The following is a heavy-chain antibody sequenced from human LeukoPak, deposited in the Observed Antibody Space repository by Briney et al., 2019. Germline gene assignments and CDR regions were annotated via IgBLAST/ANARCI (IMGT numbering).Heavy chain of an antibody. Sequence: ASVKVSCKASGYTFTGYYMHWVRQAPGQGLEWMGWINPNSGGTNYAQKFQGWVTTTRDTSISTAYMELSRLRSDDTAVYYCAREGSSWYGAQYYYYYGMDVWGQGTTVTVSS. CDR2: INPNSGGT. CDR1: GYTFTGYY. D-gene: IGHD6-13*01. V-gene: IGHV1-2*04. J-gene: IGHJ6*02. CDR3: AREGSSWYGAQYYYYYGMDV.